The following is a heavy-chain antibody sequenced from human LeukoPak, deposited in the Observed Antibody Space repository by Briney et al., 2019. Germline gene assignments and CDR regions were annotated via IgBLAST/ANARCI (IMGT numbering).Heavy chain of an antibody. D-gene: IGHD3-3*02. J-gene: IGHJ6*03. Sequence: GGSLRLSCAASGFTFSSYGMHWVRQAPGKGLEWVAFIRYDGSNKYYADSVKGRFTISRDNSKNTLYLQMNSLRAEDTAVYYCAKEGLLDYYYYYMDVWGKGTTVTISS. V-gene: IGHV3-30*02. CDR1: GFTFSSYG. CDR3: AKEGLLDYYYYYMDV. CDR2: IRYDGSNK.